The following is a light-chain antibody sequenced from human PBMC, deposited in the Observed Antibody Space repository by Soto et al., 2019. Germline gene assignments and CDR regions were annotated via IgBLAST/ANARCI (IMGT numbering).Light chain of an antibody. CDR1: SSDVGNYNY. J-gene: IGLJ2*01. V-gene: IGLV2-8*01. CDR2: EVT. CDR3: TSYAAGKNVV. Sequence: QPVLTQPPSASGSPGQSVTISCTGTSSDVGNYNYVSWYQQHPGKAPKLMIYEVTKRTSGVPDRFSGSKSGNTASLTVSGLQAEDEAEYYCTSYAAGKNVVFGGGTKLTVL.